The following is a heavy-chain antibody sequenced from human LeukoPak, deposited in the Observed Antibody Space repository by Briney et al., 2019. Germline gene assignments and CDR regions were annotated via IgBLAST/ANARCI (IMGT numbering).Heavy chain of an antibody. D-gene: IGHD1-1*01. CDR1: GFTFSSYW. V-gene: IGHV3-21*04. CDR3: ANTGSFSIY. Sequence: NTGGSLRLSCAASGFTFSSYWMSWVRQAPGKGLEWVSSISSSSSDIYYADSVKGRFTISRDNAKNSLFLQMNTLRADDTAVYYCANTGSFSIYWGQGTLVTVSS. J-gene: IGHJ4*02. CDR2: ISSSSSDI.